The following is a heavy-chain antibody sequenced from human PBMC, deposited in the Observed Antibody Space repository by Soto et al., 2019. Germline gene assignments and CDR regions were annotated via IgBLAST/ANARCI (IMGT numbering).Heavy chain of an antibody. J-gene: IGHJ6*02. CDR1: GYTFTSYG. CDR3: AREDGGGLDSYYYYGMDV. CDR2: ISAYNGNT. V-gene: IGHV1-18*01. Sequence: QVQLVQSGAEVKKPGASVKVSCKASGYTFTSYGISWVRQAPGQGLEWMGWISAYNGNTNYAQKLQGRVTMTTHTSTSTAYMELRSLRSDDTAVYYCAREDGGGLDSYYYYGMDVWGQGTTVTVSS. D-gene: IGHD3-16*01.